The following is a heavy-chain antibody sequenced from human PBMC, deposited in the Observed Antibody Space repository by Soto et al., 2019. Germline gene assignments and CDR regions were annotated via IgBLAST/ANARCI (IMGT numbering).Heavy chain of an antibody. CDR2: LTPSGGET. D-gene: IGHD4-17*01. CDR1: GFTFSTYA. J-gene: IGHJ3*02. CDR3: AHPRGYGVFDAYDI. Sequence: PGGSLRLSCVASGFTFSTYAMSWVRQAPGKGLEWVSALTPSGGETYYADSVKGRFTISRDNSMHALYLQMNSLRIEDTALYYCAHPRGYGVFDAYDIWGQGTMVTVSS. V-gene: IGHV3-23*01.